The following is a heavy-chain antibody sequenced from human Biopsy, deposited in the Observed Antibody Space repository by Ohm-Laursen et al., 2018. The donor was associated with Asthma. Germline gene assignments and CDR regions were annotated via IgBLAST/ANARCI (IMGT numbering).Heavy chain of an antibody. Sequence: SLRLSCAASGFSFDDYAMFWVRQAPGKGLEWVSGISWNSGTIGYADSVKGRFTISRDGAKNSLYLQMNSLGPEDTAVYYCARDMGAGPNQPPSGSGSSHLYGMDVWGQGTTVTASS. CDR3: ARDMGAGPNQPPSGSGSSHLYGMDV. J-gene: IGHJ6*02. V-gene: IGHV3-9*01. CDR2: ISWNSGTI. CDR1: GFSFDDYA. D-gene: IGHD3-10*01.